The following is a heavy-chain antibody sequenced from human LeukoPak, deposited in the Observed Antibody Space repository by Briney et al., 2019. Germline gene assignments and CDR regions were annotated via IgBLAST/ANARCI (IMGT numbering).Heavy chain of an antibody. J-gene: IGHJ6*02. CDR3: ARAWGYSHYYGMDV. D-gene: IGHD4-4*01. CDR2: IWYDGSNK. V-gene: IGHV3-33*01. CDR1: GFTFSSYG. Sequence: GGSLRLSCAASGFTFSSYGMHWVRQAPGKGLEWVAVIWYDGSNKYYADSVKGRFTISRDNSKNTLYLQMNSLRAEDTAVYYCARAWGYSHYYGMDVWGQGTTVTVSS.